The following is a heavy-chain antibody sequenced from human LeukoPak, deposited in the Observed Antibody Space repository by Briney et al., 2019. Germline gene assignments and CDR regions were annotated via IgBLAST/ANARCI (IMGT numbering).Heavy chain of an antibody. CDR1: GYTFTGYY. CDR3: AREPRGYSGYDLRNWFDP. Sequence: ASVKVSCKASGYTFTGYYMHWVRQAPGQGLEWMGWINPNSGGTNYAQKFQGRVTVTRDTSISTAYMELSRLRSDDTAVYYCAREPRGYSGYDLRNWFDPWGQGTLVTVSS. J-gene: IGHJ5*02. V-gene: IGHV1-2*02. CDR2: INPNSGGT. D-gene: IGHD5-12*01.